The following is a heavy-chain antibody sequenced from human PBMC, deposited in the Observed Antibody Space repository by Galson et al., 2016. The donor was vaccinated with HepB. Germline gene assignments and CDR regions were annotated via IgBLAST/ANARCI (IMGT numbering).Heavy chain of an antibody. CDR3: ARAGFWSGHYNY. J-gene: IGHJ4*02. V-gene: IGHV3-74*03. CDR2: INSDGSST. Sequence: SLRLSCAASGFTFSNNWMHWVRQAPGMGLEWVSRINSDGSSTTYADSVKGRFTISRDNAKNTLYLQMNSLRAEDTAVYYCARAGFWSGHYNYWGQGTLVTVSS. D-gene: IGHD3-3*01. CDR1: GFTFSNNW.